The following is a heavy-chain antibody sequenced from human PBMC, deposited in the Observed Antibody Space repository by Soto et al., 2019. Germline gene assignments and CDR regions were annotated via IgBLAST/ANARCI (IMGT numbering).Heavy chain of an antibody. Sequence: EVQLVESGGGFVQPGGSLRLSCAASGFTFTGYSMNWVRQAPGKGLEWVSYISSSSSTIYYADSVKGRFTFSRDNAKNSLYLQMNSLRAEDTAVYYRARGPYGGNSGIDYWGQGTLVTVSS. D-gene: IGHD2-21*02. CDR3: ARGPYGGNSGIDY. J-gene: IGHJ4*02. CDR2: ISSSSSTI. CDR1: GFTFTGYS. V-gene: IGHV3-48*04.